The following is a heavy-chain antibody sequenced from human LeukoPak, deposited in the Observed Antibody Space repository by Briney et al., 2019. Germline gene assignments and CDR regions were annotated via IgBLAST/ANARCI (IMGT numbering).Heavy chain of an antibody. CDR2: ISWSSGSI. CDR3: AKSRSGDYVFSHFDY. J-gene: IGHJ4*02. CDR1: GFTLDDYA. V-gene: IGHV3-9*01. D-gene: IGHD4-17*01. Sequence: GRSLRLSCAASGFTLDDYAMHWVRHAPGKGLEWVSGISWSSGSIGYADSVKGRFTISRDNAKNSLYLQMNSLRAEDTALYYCAKSRSGDYVFSHFDYWGQGTLVTVSS.